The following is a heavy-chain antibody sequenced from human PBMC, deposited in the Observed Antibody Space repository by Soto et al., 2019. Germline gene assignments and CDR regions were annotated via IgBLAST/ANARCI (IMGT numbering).Heavy chain of an antibody. Sequence: PGGSLRLSCAASGLTFTNYAMSWVRQAPGKGLEWVAATSASGASTYYADSVKGRFTISRDNSGNTLYVQMNSLRADDTAVYYCAKGMRNSPSNALDVWGQGTTVTVSS. CDR2: TSASGAST. V-gene: IGHV3-23*01. CDR3: AKGMRNSPSNALDV. J-gene: IGHJ6*02. CDR1: GLTFTNYA.